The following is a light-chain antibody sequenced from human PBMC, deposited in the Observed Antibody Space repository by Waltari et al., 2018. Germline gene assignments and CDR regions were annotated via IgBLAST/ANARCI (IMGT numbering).Light chain of an antibody. J-gene: IGLJ3*02. CDR2: DVT. CDR3: SSYTATATWV. V-gene: IGLV2-14*03. CDR1: SSHVGAYNY. Sequence: QSALAQPASVSGSPGQSITISCTGTSSHVGAYNYVSWYQQRPGNAPNLIIYDVTDRPSGVSNRFSGSKSGNTASLTISGLQADDEADYYCSSYTATATWVFGGGTKLTVL.